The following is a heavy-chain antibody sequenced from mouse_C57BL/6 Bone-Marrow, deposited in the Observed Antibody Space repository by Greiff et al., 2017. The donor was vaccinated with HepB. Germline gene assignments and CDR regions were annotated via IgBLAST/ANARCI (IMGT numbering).Heavy chain of an antibody. V-gene: IGHV1-55*01. J-gene: IGHJ3*01. Sequence: QVQLKQSGAELVKPGASVKMSCKASGYTFTSYWITWVKQRPGQGLEWIGDIYPGSGSTNYNEKFKSKATLTVDTSSSTAYMQRSSLTSEDSAGYYCARRSLFAYWGQGTLVTVSA. CDR1: GYTFTSYW. CDR2: IYPGSGST. CDR3: ARRSLFAY.